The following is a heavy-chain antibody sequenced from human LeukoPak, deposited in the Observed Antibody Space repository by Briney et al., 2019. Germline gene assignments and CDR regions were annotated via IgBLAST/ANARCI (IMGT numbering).Heavy chain of an antibody. V-gene: IGHV1-18*01. CDR1: GYTFTSYG. D-gene: IGHD3-10*01. CDR2: ISAYNGNT. Sequence: ASVKVSCKASGYTFTSYGISWVRQAPGQGLEWMGWISAYNGNTNYAQKLQGRVTMTTDTSTSTAYMELRSLRSDDTAVYYCARERVGGSRSYSPPTYWGQGTLVTVSS. CDR3: ARERVGGSRSYSPPTY. J-gene: IGHJ4*02.